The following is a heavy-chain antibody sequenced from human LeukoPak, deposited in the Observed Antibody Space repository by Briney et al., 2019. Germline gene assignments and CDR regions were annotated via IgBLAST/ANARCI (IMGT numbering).Heavy chain of an antibody. CDR2: ISWNSGSI. CDR1: GFTFDDYA. D-gene: IGHD3-22*01. CDR3: AKDMVYDSSGYYYKNAFDI. J-gene: IGHJ3*02. Sequence: PGRSLRLSCAASGFTFDDYAMHWVRQAPGKGLEWVSGISWNSGSIGYADSVKGRFTISRDNAKNSLYLQMNSLRAEDTALYYCAKDMVYDSSGYYYKNAFDIWCQGTMVTVSS. V-gene: IGHV3-9*01.